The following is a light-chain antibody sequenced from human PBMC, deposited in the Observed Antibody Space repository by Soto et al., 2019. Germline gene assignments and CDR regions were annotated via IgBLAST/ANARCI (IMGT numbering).Light chain of an antibody. J-gene: IGKJ2*01. CDR2: KSS. CDR3: QRFDTSNAMYF. Sequence: DIQMTQSPSTLSASVGDRVTITCRASESINRRLAWYQQKPGSAPKLLIYKSSTLESGVPSRFSGSGYGTEVTLTISGLQPDDFATYYCQRFDTSNAMYFFGPGTKVDIK. CDR1: ESINRR. V-gene: IGKV1-5*03.